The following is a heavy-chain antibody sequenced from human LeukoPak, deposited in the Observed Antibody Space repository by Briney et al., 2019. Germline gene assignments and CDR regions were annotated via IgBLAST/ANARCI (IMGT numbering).Heavy chain of an antibody. CDR2: ISSSGSTI. Sequence: GRSLRLSCAASGFTFSDYYMSWIRQAPGKGLEWVSYISSSGSTIYYADSVKGRFTISRDNAKNSLYLQMNSLRAEDTAVYYCARVAAAGIAVYYYYYYGMDVWGQGTTVTVSS. CDR3: ARVAAAGIAVYYYYYYGMDV. J-gene: IGHJ6*02. D-gene: IGHD6-13*01. CDR1: GFTFSDYY. V-gene: IGHV3-11*01.